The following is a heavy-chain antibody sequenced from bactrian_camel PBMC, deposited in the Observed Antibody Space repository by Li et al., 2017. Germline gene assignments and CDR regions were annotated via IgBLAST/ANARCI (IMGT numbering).Heavy chain of an antibody. J-gene: IGHJ4*01. Sequence: HVQLVESGGGSVQAGGSLRLSCVYAGYSYCSYDMSWYRQAPGKEREFVSRTANDDSTSYADSVKGRFTISGDNAKNTVYLQMNSLKPGDTAVYYCVRDGGSWNLEYWGQGTQVTVS. CDR1: GYSYCSYD. CDR3: VRDGGSWNLEY. D-gene: IGHD6*01. CDR2: TANDDST. V-gene: IGHV3S53*01.